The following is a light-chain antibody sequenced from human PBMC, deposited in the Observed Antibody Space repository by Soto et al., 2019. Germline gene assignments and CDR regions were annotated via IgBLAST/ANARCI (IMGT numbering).Light chain of an antibody. Sequence: DIQMTQSPSTLSGPVGDRVTITCRASQTISSWLAWYQQKPGKAPKLLIYKASTLKSGVPSRFSGSGSGTEFTLTISSLQPDDFAVYHCQHYNSWPRTWTFGQGTK. CDR1: QTISSW. V-gene: IGKV1-5*03. CDR3: QHYNSWPRTWT. CDR2: KAS. J-gene: IGKJ1*01.